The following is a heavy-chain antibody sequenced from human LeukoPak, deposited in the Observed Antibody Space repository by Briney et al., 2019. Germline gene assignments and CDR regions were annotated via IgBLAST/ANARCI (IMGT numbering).Heavy chain of an antibody. CDR3: ARDAPFYSSSWPSYYYYYGMDV. CDR1: GFTFSDYC. J-gene: IGHJ6*02. D-gene: IGHD6-13*01. V-gene: IGHV3-11*01. Sequence: GGSLRLSCAASGFTFSDYCMSWIRQAPGKGLEWVSYISSSGSTIYYADSVKGRFTISRDNAKNSLYLQMNSLRAEDTAVYYCARDAPFYSSSWPSYYYYYGMDVWGQGTTVTVSS. CDR2: ISSSGSTI.